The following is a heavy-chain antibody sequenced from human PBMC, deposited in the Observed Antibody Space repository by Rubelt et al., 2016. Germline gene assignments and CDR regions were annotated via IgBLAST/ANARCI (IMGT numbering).Heavy chain of an antibody. CDR2: IYSSGST. CDR3: ARGLNAHSIVVIAALDY. Sequence: QLQLQESGPGLVKPSETLSLTCTVSGGSISSGGYYWVWIRQPPGKGLEWIGNIYSSGSTYYNPSLKSRFTISVDTSKNPLSLKLNPVTVADTAVYYWARGLNAHSIVVIAALDYWGQGTLVTVSS. J-gene: IGHJ4*02. V-gene: IGHV4-39*07. CDR1: GGSISSGGYY. D-gene: IGHD2-15*01.